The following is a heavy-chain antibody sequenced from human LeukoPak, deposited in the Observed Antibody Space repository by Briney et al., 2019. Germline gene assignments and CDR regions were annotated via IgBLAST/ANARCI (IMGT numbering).Heavy chain of an antibody. D-gene: IGHD5-18*01. CDR2: IYYSGST. Sequence: SETLSLTCTVSGGSISSYYWSWIRQPPGKGLEWIGYIYYSGSTNYNPSLKSRVTISVDTSKNQFSLKLSSVTAADTAVYYCARAPTKYTAMVMDAFDIWGQGTMVTVSS. CDR1: GGSISSYY. J-gene: IGHJ3*02. V-gene: IGHV4-59*01. CDR3: ARAPTKYTAMVMDAFDI.